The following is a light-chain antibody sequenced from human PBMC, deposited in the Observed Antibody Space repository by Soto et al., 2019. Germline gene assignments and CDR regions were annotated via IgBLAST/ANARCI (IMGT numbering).Light chain of an antibody. CDR1: QDIKNF. CDR3: HQFDNLPYT. CDR2: YAS. V-gene: IGKV1-33*01. Sequence: DIQMTQSPSSLSASIGDRVTITCQASQDIKNFLNWYQQKPGKAPKLLIYYASNLETGVPSRFSGSGSGTDFTFTISSLQPEDIATYYCHQFDNLPYTFGRGTKLEI. J-gene: IGKJ2*01.